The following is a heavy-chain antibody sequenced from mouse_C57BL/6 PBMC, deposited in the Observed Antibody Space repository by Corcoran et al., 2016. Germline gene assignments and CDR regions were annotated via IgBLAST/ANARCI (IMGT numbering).Heavy chain of an antibody. V-gene: IGHV1-26*01. CDR3: ARSRVVALDY. J-gene: IGHJ2*01. Sequence: EVQLQQSGPELVKPGASVKISCKASGYTFTDYYMNWVKQSHGKSLEWIGDINPNNGGTSYNQKFKGKATLTVDKSYSTAYMELRSLTSEDSAVYYCARSRVVALDYWGQGTTLTVSS. CDR2: INPNNGGT. D-gene: IGHD1-1*01. CDR1: GYTFTDYY.